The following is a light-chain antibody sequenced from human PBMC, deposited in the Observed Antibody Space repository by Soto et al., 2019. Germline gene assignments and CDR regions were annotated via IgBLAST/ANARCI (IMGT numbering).Light chain of an antibody. CDR3: CSYAGSTYV. V-gene: IGLV2-23*01. CDR1: SSDVGSYNL. CDR2: EGS. Sequence: QSALTQPASVSGSPGQSITIFCTGTSSDVGSYNLVSWYQQHPGKAPKLMIYEGSKRPSGVSNRFSGSKSGNTASLTISGLQAEDEADYYCCSYAGSTYVFGTGTQLTVL. J-gene: IGLJ1*01.